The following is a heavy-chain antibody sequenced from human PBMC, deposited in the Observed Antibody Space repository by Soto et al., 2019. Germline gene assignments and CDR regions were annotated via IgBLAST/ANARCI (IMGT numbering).Heavy chain of an antibody. V-gene: IGHV1-69*13. D-gene: IGHD3-22*01. CDR2: IIPIFGTA. Sequence: SVKVSCKASGYTFTSYGISWVRQAPGQGLEWMGGIIPIFGTANYAQKFQGRVTITADESTSTAYMELSSLRSEDTAVYYCARDPPRYYDSNQAFDYWGQGTLVTVSS. CDR3: ARDPPRYYDSNQAFDY. CDR1: GYTFTSYG. J-gene: IGHJ4*02.